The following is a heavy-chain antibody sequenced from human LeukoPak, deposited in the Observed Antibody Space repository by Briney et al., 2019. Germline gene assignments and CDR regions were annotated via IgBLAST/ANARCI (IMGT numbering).Heavy chain of an antibody. V-gene: IGHV3-30-3*01. J-gene: IGHJ4*02. Sequence: GGSLRLSCAASGFTFSSYWMSWVRQAPGKGLEWVAVISYDGSNKYYADSVKGRFTISRDNSKNTLYLQMNSLRAEDTAVYYCASPHYDFWSGYYHYFDYWGQGTLVTVSS. CDR2: ISYDGSNK. CDR3: ASPHYDFWSGYYHYFDY. CDR1: GFTFSSYW. D-gene: IGHD3-3*01.